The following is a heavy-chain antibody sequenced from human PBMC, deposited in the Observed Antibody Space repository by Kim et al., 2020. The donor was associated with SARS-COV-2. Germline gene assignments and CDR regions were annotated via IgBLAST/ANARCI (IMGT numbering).Heavy chain of an antibody. Sequence: GGSLRLSCAASGFTFSSYGMHWVRQAPGKGLEWVAVISYDGSNKYYADSVKGRFTISGDNSKNTLYLQMNSLRAEDTAVDYCAKEGDIVVVVAALEDYF. J-gene: IGHJ4*01. CDR1: GFTFSSYG. V-gene: IGHV3-30*18. CDR3: AKEGDIVVVVAALEDYF. D-gene: IGHD2-15*01. CDR2: ISYDGSNK.